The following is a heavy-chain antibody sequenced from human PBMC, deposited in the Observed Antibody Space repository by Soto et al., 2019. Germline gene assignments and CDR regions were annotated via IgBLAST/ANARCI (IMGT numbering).Heavy chain of an antibody. CDR2: ISYDGSNK. J-gene: IGHJ6*02. V-gene: IGHV3-30-3*01. CDR3: ARVPRSGGHYYYGMDV. Sequence: QVQLVESGGGVVQPGRSLRLSCAASGFTFSSYAMHWVRQAPGKGLEWVAVISYDGSNKYYADSVKGRFTISRDNSKNKLYRQMNSLRAEDTAVYYCARVPRSGGHYYYGMDVWGQGTTVTVSS. CDR1: GFTFSSYA. D-gene: IGHD3-10*01.